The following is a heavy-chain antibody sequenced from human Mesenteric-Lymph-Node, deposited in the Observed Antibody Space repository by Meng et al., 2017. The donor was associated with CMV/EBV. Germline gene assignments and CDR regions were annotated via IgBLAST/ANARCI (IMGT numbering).Heavy chain of an antibody. D-gene: IGHD5-24*01. Sequence: GESLKISCAASGLTFSNFAFHWVRQAPGKGLEWMAVIWSDGSNKYYADSVKGRFTISRDNSKNTLFLQMTSLRAEDTAVYYCAKEGVYDGYAVDYWGQGTLVTVSS. CDR2: IWSDGSNK. J-gene: IGHJ4*02. CDR1: GLTFSNFA. CDR3: AKEGVYDGYAVDY. V-gene: IGHV3-33*06.